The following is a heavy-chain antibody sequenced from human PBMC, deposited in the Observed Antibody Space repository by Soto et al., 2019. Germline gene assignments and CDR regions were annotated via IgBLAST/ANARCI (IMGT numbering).Heavy chain of an antibody. D-gene: IGHD2-15*01. Sequence: SETLSLTCTVSGGSISSGGYYWSWIRQHPGKGLEWIGYIYYSGSTYYNPSLKSRVTISVDTSKNQFSLKLSSVTAADTAVYYCARAAYSLKYRPGPTGAFDIWGQGTMGTVS. CDR3: ARAAYSLKYRPGPTGAFDI. V-gene: IGHV4-31*03. J-gene: IGHJ3*02. CDR1: GGSISSGGYY. CDR2: IYYSGST.